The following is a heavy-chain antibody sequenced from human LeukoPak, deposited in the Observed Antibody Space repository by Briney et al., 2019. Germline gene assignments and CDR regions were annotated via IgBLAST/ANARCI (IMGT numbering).Heavy chain of an antibody. CDR3: ARWEYGDLYSYFDL. D-gene: IGHD4-17*01. Sequence: GGSLRLSCAASGFTFSSYAMSWVRQAPGKGLEWVSAISGSGGSTYYADSVKGRFTISRDNSKNTLYLQMNSLRAEDTAVYYCARWEYGDLYSYFDLWGRGTLVTVSS. CDR1: GFTFSSYA. CDR2: ISGSGGST. J-gene: IGHJ2*01. V-gene: IGHV3-23*01.